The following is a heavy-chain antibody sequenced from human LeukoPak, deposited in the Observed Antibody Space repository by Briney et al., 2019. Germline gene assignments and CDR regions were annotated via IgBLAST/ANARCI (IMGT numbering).Heavy chain of an antibody. J-gene: IGHJ4*02. CDR1: GGSISSGDYY. Sequence: SETLSLTCTVSGGSISSGDYYWSWIRQPPGKGLEWIGYIYYSGSTYYNPSLKSRVTISVDTSKNQFSLKLSSVTAADTAVYYCARLNIVVVPAATYFDYWGQGTLVTVSS. CDR3: ARLNIVVVPAATYFDY. CDR2: IYYSGST. D-gene: IGHD2-2*01. V-gene: IGHV4-30-4*01.